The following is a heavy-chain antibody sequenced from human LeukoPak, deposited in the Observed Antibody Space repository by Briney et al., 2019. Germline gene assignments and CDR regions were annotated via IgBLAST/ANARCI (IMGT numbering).Heavy chain of an antibody. CDR2: ITGYAGVT. J-gene: IGHJ4*02. V-gene: IGHV3-23*01. D-gene: IGHD6-19*01. CDR1: GVSFSSFA. Sequence: WGALRLSCAASGVSFSSFAMSWLRQARGKGLEGVSTITGYAGVTYYAGSVKGRFTISRDNSKDKLYLQMSSLRADDTAIYYCATDARLSGTRSGWSGNSFEYWGQGILVTVSS. CDR3: ATDARLSGTRSGWSGNSFEY.